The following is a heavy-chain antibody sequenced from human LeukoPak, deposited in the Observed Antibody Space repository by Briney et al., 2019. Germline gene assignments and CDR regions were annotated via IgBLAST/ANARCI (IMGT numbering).Heavy chain of an antibody. CDR1: GGTFSSYA. Sequence: SVKVSCKASGGTFSSYAISWVRQAPGQGLEWMGGIIPIFGTANYAQKFQGRVTITADESTSTAYMELSSLRSEDTAVYYCARLLAYCGGDCYSVFDYWGQGTLFTVSS. V-gene: IGHV1-69*13. CDR3: ARLLAYCGGDCYSVFDY. D-gene: IGHD2-21*02. J-gene: IGHJ4*02. CDR2: IIPIFGTA.